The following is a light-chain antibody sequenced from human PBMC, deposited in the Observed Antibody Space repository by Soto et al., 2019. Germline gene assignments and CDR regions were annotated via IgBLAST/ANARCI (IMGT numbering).Light chain of an antibody. CDR2: GAS. Sequence: EIVLTQSPGTLSLSPGEGATLSCRASQYVTSDYLAWYQQKPGQAPRLLISGASSRATGIPDRFSGSGSGTDFTLTISRLEPEDFGVYHCHQYGNVRDTFGQGTKLEI. CDR1: QYVTSDY. V-gene: IGKV3-20*01. CDR3: HQYGNVRDT. J-gene: IGKJ2*01.